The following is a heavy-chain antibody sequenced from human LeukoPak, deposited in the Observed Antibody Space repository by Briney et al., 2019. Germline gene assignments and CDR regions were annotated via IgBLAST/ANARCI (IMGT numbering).Heavy chain of an antibody. CDR3: AKDGAGYCSGGSCYSASWFDP. CDR2: IWYDGSNK. V-gene: IGHV3-33*06. CDR1: GFTFSSYG. J-gene: IGHJ5*02. D-gene: IGHD2-15*01. Sequence: AGGSLRLSCAASGFTFSSYGMHWVRQAPGKGLEWVAVIWYDGSNKYYADSVKGRFTISRDNSKNTLYLQMNSLRAEDTAVYYCAKDGAGYCSGGSCYSASWFDPWGQGTLVTVSS.